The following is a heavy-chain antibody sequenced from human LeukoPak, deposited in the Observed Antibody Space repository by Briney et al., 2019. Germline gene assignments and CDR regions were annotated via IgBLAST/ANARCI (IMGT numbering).Heavy chain of an antibody. CDR3: ARLPPYCTSTSCFGPLFDY. V-gene: IGHV5-51*01. D-gene: IGHD2-2*01. CDR2: IYPGDSDT. CDR1: GYNLTYYW. J-gene: IGHJ4*02. Sequence: GESLKISCQASGYNLTYYWIGWVRQMPGKGLEWMGIIYPGDSDTRYGPSFQGQVTISADKSITTAYLQWSSLKASDTAMYYCARLPPYCTSTSCFGPLFDYWGQGSLVTVSS.